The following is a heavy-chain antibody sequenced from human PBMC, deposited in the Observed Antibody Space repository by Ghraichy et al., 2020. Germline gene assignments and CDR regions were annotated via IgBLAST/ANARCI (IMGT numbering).Heavy chain of an antibody. CDR1: GFTFSSYS. V-gene: IGHV3-48*02. J-gene: IGHJ3*02. CDR2: ITSSSSTI. Sequence: GGSLRLSCAASGFTFSSYSMNWVRQAPGKVLEWVSFITSSSSTIYYADSVKGRFTISRDNAKNSLYLQMNSPRDEDTAVYYCARASCSGGRCYSAFDIWGQGTMVTVAS. CDR3: ARASCSGGRCYSAFDI. D-gene: IGHD2-15*01.